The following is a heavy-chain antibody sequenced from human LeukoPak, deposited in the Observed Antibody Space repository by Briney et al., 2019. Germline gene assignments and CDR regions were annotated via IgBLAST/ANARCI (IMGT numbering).Heavy chain of an antibody. CDR3: ARGPDLTYYYDSSGYTT. CDR2: IYSGGST. Sequence: EGSLRLSCAASGFTVSSNYMSWVRQAPGKGLEWVSVIYSGGSTYYADSVKGRFTISRDNSKNTLYLQMNSLRAEDTAVYYCARGPDLTYYYDSSGYTTWGQGTLVTVSS. J-gene: IGHJ5*02. V-gene: IGHV3-53*01. D-gene: IGHD3-22*01. CDR1: GFTVSSNY.